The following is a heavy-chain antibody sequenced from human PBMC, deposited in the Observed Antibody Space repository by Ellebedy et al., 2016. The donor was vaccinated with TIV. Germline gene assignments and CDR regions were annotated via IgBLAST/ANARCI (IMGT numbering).Heavy chain of an antibody. CDR2: ISWNSNSI. D-gene: IGHD3-16*01. V-gene: IGHV3-9*01. CDR1: GFTFDDYA. Sequence: SLKISXAASGFTFDDYAMHWIRQVPGKGLEWVSGISWNSNSIAYADSVKGRFTISRDNAKNTLYLQMNSLRAEDTAVYYCVRGGPIDYWGQGTLVTVSS. CDR3: VRGGPIDY. J-gene: IGHJ4*02.